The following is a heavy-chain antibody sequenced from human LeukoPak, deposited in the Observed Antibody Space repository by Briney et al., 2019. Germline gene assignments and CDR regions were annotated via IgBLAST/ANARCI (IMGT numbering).Heavy chain of an antibody. V-gene: IGHV4-59*01. CDR2: IYYSGST. CDR1: GGSISSYY. CDR3: ARVGASSGYYVGAFDI. J-gene: IGHJ3*02. Sequence: SETLSLTFTVSGGSISSYYWSWIRQPPGKGLEWIGYIYYSGSTNYNPSLKSRVTISVDTSKNQFSLKLSSVTAADTAVYYCARVGASSGYYVGAFDIWGQGTMVTVSS. D-gene: IGHD3-22*01.